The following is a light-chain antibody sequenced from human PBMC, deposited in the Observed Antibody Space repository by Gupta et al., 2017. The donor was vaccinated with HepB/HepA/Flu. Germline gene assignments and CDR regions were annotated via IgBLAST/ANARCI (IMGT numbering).Light chain of an antibody. V-gene: IGKV4-1*01. Sequence: DIVMTQSPDSLAVSLGERATINCKSSQSVFSSSNNKNYLGWYQQKPGRPPKVLIYWASTRESAVPDRSSARGPGTDFSLTISSLKVKNVPVNYLRRDATGGLAFGDGTKVDIK. J-gene: IGKJ3*01. CDR3: RRDATGGLA. CDR1: QSVFSSSNNKNY. CDR2: WAS.